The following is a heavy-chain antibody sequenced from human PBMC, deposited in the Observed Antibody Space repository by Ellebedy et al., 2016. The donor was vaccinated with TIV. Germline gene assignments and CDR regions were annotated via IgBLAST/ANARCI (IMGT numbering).Heavy chain of an antibody. J-gene: IGHJ6*02. CDR1: GFTFSSYA. D-gene: IGHD3-10*01. CDR2: LSASGGST. CDR3: AKRVTMVREVITYYHYAMDV. V-gene: IGHV3-23*01. Sequence: GESLKISCVGSGFTFSSYAMSWVRQAPGKGLDWVSSLSASGGSTYYADSVKGRFTISRDNNKSTLYLQMNSLRGEDTAVYYCAKRVTMVREVITYYHYAMDVWGQGTTVTVSS.